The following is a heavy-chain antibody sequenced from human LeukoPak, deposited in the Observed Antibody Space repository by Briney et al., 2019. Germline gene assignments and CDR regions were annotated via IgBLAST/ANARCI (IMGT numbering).Heavy chain of an antibody. J-gene: IGHJ5*02. CDR1: GSSFTSYW. V-gene: IGHV5-51*01. CDR2: IYPGDSDT. Sequence: GASLKISYKGSGSSFTSYWIGWVRPMPGKGLEWMGIIYPGDSDTRYSPSFQGQVTISADKSISTAYLQWSSLKASDTAMYYCARQKDNSFDLWGQGTLVTVSS. CDR3: ARQKDNSFDL.